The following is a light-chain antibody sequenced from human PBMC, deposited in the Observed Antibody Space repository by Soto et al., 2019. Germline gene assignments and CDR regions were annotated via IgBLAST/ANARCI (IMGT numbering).Light chain of an antibody. J-gene: IGKJ1*01. CDR1: QSVSRSY. V-gene: IGKV3-20*01. CDR3: QQYGSSGT. Sequence: EIVWTQSPGTLSLSPGERATLSCRASQSVSRSYLAWYQQKPGQAPRLLIYGASNRATGIPDRFSGSGSGTDFTLTIRRLEPEDFAVDYCQQYGSSGTFGQGTKVDIK. CDR2: GAS.